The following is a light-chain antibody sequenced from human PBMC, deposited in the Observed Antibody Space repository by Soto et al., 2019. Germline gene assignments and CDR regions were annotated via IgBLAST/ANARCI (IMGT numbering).Light chain of an antibody. Sequence: QSALTQPACVSGSPGQSITISCTGTSSDVGSYNFVSWYQQHPGKAPKFMIYEGSKRPSGVSNRFSGSKSGNTASLTISGLQAEDEADYYCCSYAGSSTPHVVFGGGTKLTVL. V-gene: IGLV2-23*01. CDR2: EGS. CDR1: SSDVGSYNF. J-gene: IGLJ2*01. CDR3: CSYAGSSTPHVV.